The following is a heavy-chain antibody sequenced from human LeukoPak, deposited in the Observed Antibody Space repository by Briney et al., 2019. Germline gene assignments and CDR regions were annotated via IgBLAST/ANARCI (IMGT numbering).Heavy chain of an antibody. CDR3: AKDYHYHGSGGPLHY. CDR2: IYDSGST. V-gene: IGHV4-39*02. CDR1: GGSIRSSYYY. J-gene: IGHJ4*02. D-gene: IGHD3-10*01. Sequence: SETLSLTCTVSGGSIRSSYYYWGWIRQPPGKGLEWIGSIYDSGSTYYSPSLKSRVTISVDTSKNQFSLKLNSVTAADTAVYYCAKDYHYHGSGGPLHYWGQGTLVTVSS.